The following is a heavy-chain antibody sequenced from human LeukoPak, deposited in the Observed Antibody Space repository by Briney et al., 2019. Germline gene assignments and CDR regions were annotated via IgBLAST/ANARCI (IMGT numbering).Heavy chain of an antibody. Sequence: GGSLRLSCAASGFTFSSYSMNWVRQAPGKGLEWVSYISSSSSTIYYADSVKGRFTISRDNAKNSLYLQMNNLRAEDTAVYYCARDGVRYFDWFGTYDYDYWGQGTLVTVSS. V-gene: IGHV3-48*01. CDR2: ISSSSSTI. CDR1: GFTFSSYS. J-gene: IGHJ4*02. CDR3: ARDGVRYFDWFGTYDYDY. D-gene: IGHD3-9*01.